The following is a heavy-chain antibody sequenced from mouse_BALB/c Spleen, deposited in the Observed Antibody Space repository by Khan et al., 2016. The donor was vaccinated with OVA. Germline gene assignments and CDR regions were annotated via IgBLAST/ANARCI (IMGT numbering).Heavy chain of an antibody. CDR3: ARNYDYDEGLAY. V-gene: IGHV2-2*02. CDR1: GFSLTTYG. Sequence: QVQLKQSGPGLVQPSQSLSITCTVPGFSLTTYGVHRVRQSPGKGLEWLGVIWSGGSTDYNAAFISRLSISKDSSKSQVFFKMNSLQVNDTAIYYCARNYDYDEGLAYWGQGTLGTGSA. J-gene: IGHJ3*01. D-gene: IGHD2-4*01. CDR2: IWSGGST.